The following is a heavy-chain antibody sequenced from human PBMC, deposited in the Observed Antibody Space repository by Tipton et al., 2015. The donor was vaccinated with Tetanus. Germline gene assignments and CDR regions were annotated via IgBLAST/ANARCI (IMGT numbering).Heavy chain of an antibody. Sequence: TLSLTCSVSGGSISSYYWTWIRQPPGRGLEWIGFVHYSGRTNYSPSLRSRVSLSVDTSKSQFSLNLSSVTAADTAVYFCARSFRPRRVTMIRGALGYFDYWGQGALVTVSS. CDR1: GGSISSYY. J-gene: IGHJ4*02. D-gene: IGHD3-10*01. CDR3: ARSFRPRRVTMIRGALGYFDY. CDR2: VHYSGRT. V-gene: IGHV4-59*12.